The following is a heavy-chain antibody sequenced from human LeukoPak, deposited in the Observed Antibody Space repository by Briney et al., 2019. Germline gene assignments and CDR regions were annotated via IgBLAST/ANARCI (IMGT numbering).Heavy chain of an antibody. V-gene: IGHV4-39*07. CDR3: ARKGYSISWYSP. J-gene: IGHJ5*02. D-gene: IGHD6-13*01. Sequence: SETLSLTCTVSGDSISSSSYYWGWIRQPPGKGLEWIGSIYYSGSTSYNPSLKSRATISLDTSKHQFSLKLTSVTAADTAVYYCARKGYSISWYSPWGQGTLVTVSS. CDR2: IYYSGST. CDR1: GDSISSSSYY.